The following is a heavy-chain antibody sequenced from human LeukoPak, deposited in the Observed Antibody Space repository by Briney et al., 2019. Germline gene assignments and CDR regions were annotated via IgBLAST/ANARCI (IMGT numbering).Heavy chain of an antibody. J-gene: IGHJ3*02. CDR1: GFTFSNYA. D-gene: IGHD6-13*01. Sequence: GGSLRLSCAASGFTFSNYAMSWVRQAPGKGLEWVSTNADSVKGRFTISRDNSNNTLYLQMHSLRAEDSAVYYCARHITAADAFDIWGQGTMVTVSS. V-gene: IGHV3-23*01. CDR3: ARHITAADAFDI.